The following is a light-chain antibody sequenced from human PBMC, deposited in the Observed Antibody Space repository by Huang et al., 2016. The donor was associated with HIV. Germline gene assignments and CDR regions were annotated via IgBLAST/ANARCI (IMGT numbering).Light chain of an antibody. V-gene: IGKV3-15*01. CDR2: GAS. Sequence: EVVMTQSPATVSLSPGEGATLSCRASQSVSSKVAWYRQKSGQAPRLLIHGASTSASGIPARFSGSGSGTEFTLTISSLQADDFVIYYCQQYNDWPRTFGQGTKLEI. CDR1: QSVSSK. CDR3: QQYNDWPRT. J-gene: IGKJ2*01.